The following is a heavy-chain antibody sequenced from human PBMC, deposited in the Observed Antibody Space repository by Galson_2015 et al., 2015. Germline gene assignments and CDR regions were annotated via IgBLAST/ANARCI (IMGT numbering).Heavy chain of an antibody. Sequence: ETLSLTCTVSGGSISSYYWSWIRQPPGKGLEWIGYIYYSGSTNYNPSLKSRVTISVDTSKNQFSLKLSSVTAADTAVYYCALIPIAARTPDYWGQGTLVTVSS. CDR1: GGSISSYY. V-gene: IGHV4-59*01. J-gene: IGHJ4*02. D-gene: IGHD6-6*01. CDR3: ALIPIAARTPDY. CDR2: IYYSGST.